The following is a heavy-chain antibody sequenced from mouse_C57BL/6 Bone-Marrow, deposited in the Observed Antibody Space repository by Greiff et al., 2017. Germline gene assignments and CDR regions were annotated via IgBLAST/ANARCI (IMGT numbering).Heavy chain of an antibody. J-gene: IGHJ4*01. V-gene: IGHV5-6*01. Sequence: EVKLVESGGDLVKPGGSLKLSCAASGFTFSSYGMSWVRQTPDKRLEWVATISSGGSYTYYPDSVTGRFTISRDNAKNTLYLQMSSLKSEDTAMYYCARLDGYFYYYAMDYWGQGTSVTVSS. CDR1: GFTFSSYG. CDR2: ISSGGSYT. CDR3: ARLDGYFYYYAMDY. D-gene: IGHD2-3*01.